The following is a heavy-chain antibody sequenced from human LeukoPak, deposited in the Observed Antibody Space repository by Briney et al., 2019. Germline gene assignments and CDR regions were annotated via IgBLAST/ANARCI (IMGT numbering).Heavy chain of an antibody. CDR2: IYNSGST. CDR1: GGSISSGRYY. J-gene: IGHJ4*02. Sequence: PSETLSLTCTVSGGSISSGRYYWGWIRQPPGKGLEWIGSIYNSGSTYYNPSLKSRVTISADMSKNQFSLRLTSVTAADTAVYYCARNSSTVVVVAATPRKQGFDYWGQGTLVTVSS. D-gene: IGHD2-15*01. CDR3: ARNSSTVVVVAATPRKQGFDY. V-gene: IGHV4-39*01.